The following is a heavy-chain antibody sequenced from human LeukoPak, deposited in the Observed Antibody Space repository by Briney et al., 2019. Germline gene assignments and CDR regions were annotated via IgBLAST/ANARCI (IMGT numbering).Heavy chain of an antibody. J-gene: IGHJ4*02. V-gene: IGHV1-24*01. CDR2: FDPEDGET. Sequence: ASVKVSCKVSGYTLSELSMHWVRQAPGKGLEWMGGFDPEDGETVYAQKFQGRVTMTEDTSTDTAYMELSSLRSEDTAVYYCGTPKVYYYGSGVEYYFDHWGQGTLVTVSS. CDR3: GTPKVYYYGSGVEYYFDH. D-gene: IGHD3-10*01. CDR1: GYTLSELS.